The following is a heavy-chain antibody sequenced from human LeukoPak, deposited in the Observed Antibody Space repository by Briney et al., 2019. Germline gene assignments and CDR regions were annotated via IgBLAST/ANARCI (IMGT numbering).Heavy chain of an antibody. J-gene: IGHJ6*02. V-gene: IGHV3-49*04. CDR3: ARGPIHLCLRNDLDV. D-gene: IGHD5-18*01. CDR2: IRSKAYERTT. CDR1: GFILHDHA. Sequence: GGPLSHSHTVSGFILHDHAMRGVGQPPRRGVEWVGWIRSKAYERTTDYPASVKGRFTIARDESERIAYLQMNGLRIDDTAVYYCARGPIHLCLRNDLDVWGQGTTVIVFS.